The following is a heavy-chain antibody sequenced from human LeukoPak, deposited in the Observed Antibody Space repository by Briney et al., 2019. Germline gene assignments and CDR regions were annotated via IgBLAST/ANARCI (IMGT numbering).Heavy chain of an antibody. Sequence: GGSLRLSCAASGSTFNSYTLNWVRQAPGKGLEWVSSIDSSSSYIYYADSVKGRFTISRDNAKNSLYLQMNSLRAEDTAVYYCARGTHRTITMIVVVQGAFDIWGQGTVVTVSS. V-gene: IGHV3-21*04. J-gene: IGHJ3*02. CDR2: IDSSSSYI. CDR3: ARGTHRTITMIVVVQGAFDI. D-gene: IGHD3-22*01. CDR1: GSTFNSYT.